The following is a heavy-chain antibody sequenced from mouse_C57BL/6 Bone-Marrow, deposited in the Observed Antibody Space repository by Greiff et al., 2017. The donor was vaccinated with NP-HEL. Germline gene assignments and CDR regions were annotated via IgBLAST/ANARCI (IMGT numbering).Heavy chain of an antibody. CDR3: ARSDGYDGFDY. J-gene: IGHJ2*01. V-gene: IGHV5-17*01. D-gene: IGHD2-2*01. CDR1: GFTFSDYG. CDR2: ISSGSSTI. Sequence: EVKVVESGGGLVKPGGSLKLSCAASGFTFSDYGMHWVRQAPEKGLEWVAYISSGSSTIYYADTVKGRFTISRDNAKNTLFLQMTSLRSEDTAMYYCARSDGYDGFDYWGQGTTLTVSS.